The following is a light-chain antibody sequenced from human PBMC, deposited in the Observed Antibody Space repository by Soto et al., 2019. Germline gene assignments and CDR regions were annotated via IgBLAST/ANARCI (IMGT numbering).Light chain of an antibody. J-gene: IGLJ1*01. CDR2: EVN. Sequence: QSVLTQPPSASGSPEQSVAISCTGTSSYVGGYNYVSWYQQHPGKAPKLMIYEVNKRPSGVPDRFSGSKSGNTASLTVSGLQAEDEADYYCSSYAGSSNVFGTGTKLTVL. CDR1: SSYVGGYNY. V-gene: IGLV2-8*01. CDR3: SSYAGSSNV.